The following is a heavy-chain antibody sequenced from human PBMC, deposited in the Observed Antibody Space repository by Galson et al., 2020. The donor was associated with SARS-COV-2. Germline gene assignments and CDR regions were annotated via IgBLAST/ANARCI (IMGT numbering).Heavy chain of an antibody. CDR2: MKKDGSER. V-gene: IGHV3-7*01. CDR1: GFSFSSFW. D-gene: IGHD3-16*01. J-gene: IGHJ4*02. CDR3: AREAGLFQIAGGNYFDY. Sequence: GGSLRLSCVASGFSFSSFWMTWVRQAPGKGLEWVANMKKDGSERNYVGSVKGRFTISRDNVKNSLYLQINSLRVEDTAVYYCAREAGLFQIAGGNYFDYWGQGTLVTVSS.